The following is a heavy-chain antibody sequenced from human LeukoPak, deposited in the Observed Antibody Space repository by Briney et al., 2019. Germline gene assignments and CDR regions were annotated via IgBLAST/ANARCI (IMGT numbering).Heavy chain of an antibody. Sequence: GGSLRLSCEASEFTLSTYWMNWVRQVPGKGLDWVANINPDGSGKRYVDSVKGRFTIARDNADNPLSLQMNSLRAEDTAVYYCASWGAGGNSWGQGTLVTVSS. D-gene: IGHD3-16*01. CDR2: INPDGSGK. CDR3: ASWGAGGNS. J-gene: IGHJ4*02. V-gene: IGHV3-7*01. CDR1: EFTLSTYW.